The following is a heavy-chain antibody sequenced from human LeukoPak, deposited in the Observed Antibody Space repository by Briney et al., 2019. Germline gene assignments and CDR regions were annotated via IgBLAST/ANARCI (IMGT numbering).Heavy chain of an antibody. CDR3: ARRRPYYYGSGSYSPYFDY. CDR1: GGSFSGYY. CDR2: INHSGST. D-gene: IGHD3-10*01. J-gene: IGHJ4*02. Sequence: SETLSPTCAVYGGSFSGYYWSWIRQPPGKGLEWIGEINHSGSTNYNPSLKSRVTISVDTSKNQFSLKLSSVTAADTAVYYCARRRPYYYGSGSYSPYFDYWGQGTLVTVSS. V-gene: IGHV4-34*01.